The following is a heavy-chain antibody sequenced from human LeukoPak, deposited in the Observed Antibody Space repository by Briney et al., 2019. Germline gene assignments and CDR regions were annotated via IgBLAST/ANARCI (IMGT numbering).Heavy chain of an antibody. D-gene: IGHD6-13*01. CDR2: INHSGST. CDR3: ARHAAAGTEYDY. V-gene: IGHV4-34*01. Sequence: SETLSLTCAVYGGSFSGYYWSWIRQPPGKGLEWIGEINHSGSTNYNPSLKSRVTISVDTSKNQFSLKLSSVTAADTAVYYCARHAAAGTEYDYWGQGTLVTVSS. J-gene: IGHJ4*02. CDR1: GGSFSGYY.